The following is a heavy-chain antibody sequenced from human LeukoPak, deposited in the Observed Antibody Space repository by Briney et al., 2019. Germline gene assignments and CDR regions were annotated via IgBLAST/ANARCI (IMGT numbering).Heavy chain of an antibody. CDR1: GGSFSGYY. J-gene: IGHJ3*02. CDR2: INHSGST. D-gene: IGHD3-10*01. V-gene: IGHV4-34*01. CDR3: ARHVRRYYGSVPYAFDI. Sequence: SETLSLTCAVYGGSFSGYYWSWIRQPPGKGLEWIGEINHSGSTNYNPSLKSRVTISVDTSKNQFSLKLSSVTAADTAVYYCARHVRRYYGSVPYAFDIWGQGTMVTVSS.